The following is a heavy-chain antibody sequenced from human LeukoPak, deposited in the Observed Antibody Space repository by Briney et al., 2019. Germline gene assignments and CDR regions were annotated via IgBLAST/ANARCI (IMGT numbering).Heavy chain of an antibody. CDR1: GFTFSSYW. Sequence: GGSLRLSCAASGFTFSSYWMSWVRQAPRKGLEWVANIKQDGSEKYYVDSVKGRFTISRDNAKNSLYLQMNSLRAEDTAVYYCARDYCSSTSPYYYYYYMDVWGKGTTVTVSS. D-gene: IGHD2-2*01. J-gene: IGHJ6*03. CDR2: IKQDGSEK. V-gene: IGHV3-7*01. CDR3: ARDYCSSTSPYYYYYYMDV.